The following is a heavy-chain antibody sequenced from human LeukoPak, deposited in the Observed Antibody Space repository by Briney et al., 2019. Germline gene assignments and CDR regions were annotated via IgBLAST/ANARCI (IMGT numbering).Heavy chain of an antibody. V-gene: IGHV4-59*01. J-gene: IGHJ4*02. D-gene: IGHD4-23*01. CDR1: GGSISSYY. Sequence: SETLSLTCTVSGGSISSYYWSWIRQPPGKGLEWIGYIYYSGSTNYNPSLKSRVTISVDTSKNQFSLKLSSVTAADTAVYYCARGPPTVVTPFDYWGQGTLVTVSS. CDR3: ARGPPTVVTPFDY. CDR2: IYYSGST.